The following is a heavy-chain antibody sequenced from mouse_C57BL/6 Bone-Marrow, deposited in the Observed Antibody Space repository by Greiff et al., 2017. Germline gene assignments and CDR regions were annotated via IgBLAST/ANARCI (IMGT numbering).Heavy chain of an antibody. CDR1: GYTLTSYW. V-gene: IGHV1-55*01. Sequence: QVQLQQPGAELVKPGASVKMSCKASGYTLTSYWITWVKQRPGQGLEWIGDIYPGSGSTNYNEKFKSKDTLTVDTSSSTAYMQLSSLTSENSAVYYCERSNYDDDGGTWFAYWGQGTLVTVSA. CDR3: ERSNYDDDGGTWFAY. CDR2: IYPGSGST. D-gene: IGHD2-4*01. J-gene: IGHJ3*01.